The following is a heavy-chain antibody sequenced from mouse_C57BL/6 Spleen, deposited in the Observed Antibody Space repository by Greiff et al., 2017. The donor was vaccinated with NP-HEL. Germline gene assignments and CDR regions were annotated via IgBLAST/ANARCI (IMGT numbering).Heavy chain of an antibody. J-gene: IGHJ3*01. D-gene: IGHD3-3*01. V-gene: IGHV5-4*01. Sequence: EVQLVESGGGLVKPGGSLKLSCAASGFTFSSYAMSWVRQTPEKRLEWVATISDGGSYTYYPDNVKGRFTISRDNAKNNLYLQMSHLKSEDTAMYYCARGGGDGTWFAYWGQGTLVTVSA. CDR1: GFTFSSYA. CDR2: ISDGGSYT. CDR3: ARGGGDGTWFAY.